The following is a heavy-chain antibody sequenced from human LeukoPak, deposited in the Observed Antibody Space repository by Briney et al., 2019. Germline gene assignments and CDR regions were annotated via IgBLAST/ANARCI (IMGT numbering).Heavy chain of an antibody. Sequence: GGSLRLPCAASGFTFRNAWMSWVRQAPGKGLEWVGRIESKTDGGTTDYAAPVRGRFTISSDDSKNTLYLQMNSLKTEDTAVYYCTTEGAWNYFDYWGQGTLVTVSS. CDR2: IESKTDGGTT. D-gene: IGHD1-1*01. CDR1: GFTFRNAW. V-gene: IGHV3-15*04. J-gene: IGHJ4*02. CDR3: TTEGAWNYFDY.